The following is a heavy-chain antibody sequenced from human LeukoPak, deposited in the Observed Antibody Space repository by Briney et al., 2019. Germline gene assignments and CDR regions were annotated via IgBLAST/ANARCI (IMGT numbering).Heavy chain of an antibody. D-gene: IGHD6-19*01. V-gene: IGHV3-21*01. Sequence: GGSLRLSCAASGFTFSSYSMNWVRQAPGKGREWVSSISSSSSYIYYADSVKGRFTISRDNAKNSLYLQMNSLRAEDTAVYYCASGYSSGWDYFDYWGQGTLVTVSS. CDR2: ISSSSSYI. CDR3: ASGYSSGWDYFDY. J-gene: IGHJ4*02. CDR1: GFTFSSYS.